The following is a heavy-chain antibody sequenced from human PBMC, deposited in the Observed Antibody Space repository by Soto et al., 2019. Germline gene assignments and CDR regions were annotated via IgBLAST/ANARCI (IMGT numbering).Heavy chain of an antibody. V-gene: IGHV3-21*01. D-gene: IGHD1-7*01. Sequence: GGSLRLSCAASGFTFSSYSMNWVRQAPGKGLEWISSISSSSSYIYYADSVKGRFTISRDNANNSLYLQMNSLRAEDTAVYYCSREENYEAFDICGQGTMVSVSS. CDR2: ISSSSSYI. CDR3: SREENYEAFDI. CDR1: GFTFSSYS. J-gene: IGHJ3*02.